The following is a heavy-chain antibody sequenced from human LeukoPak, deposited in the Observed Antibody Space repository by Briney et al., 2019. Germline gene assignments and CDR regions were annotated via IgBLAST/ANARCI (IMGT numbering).Heavy chain of an antibody. D-gene: IGHD5-18*01. Sequence: PGGSLRLSCAASGFTFSSYWMHWVRQAPGKGLVWVSRINSDGSSTSYADSVKGRFTISGDNAKNTLYLQMNSLRAEDTAVYYCARGENTAMVTAADYWGQGTLVTVSS. CDR2: INSDGSST. J-gene: IGHJ4*02. CDR1: GFTFSSYW. CDR3: ARGENTAMVTAADY. V-gene: IGHV3-74*01.